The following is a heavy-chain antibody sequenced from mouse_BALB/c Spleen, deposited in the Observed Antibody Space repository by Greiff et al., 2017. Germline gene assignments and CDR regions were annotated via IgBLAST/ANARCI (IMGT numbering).Heavy chain of an antibody. CDR2: ILPGSGST. CDR1: GYTFSSYW. CDR3: ARVGYDGGFYFDY. Sequence: VQLQQSGAELMKPGASVKISCKATGYTFSSYWIEWVKQRPGHGLEWIGEILPGSGSTNYNEKFKGKATFTADTSSNTAYMQLSSLTSEDSAVYYCARVGYDGGFYFDYWGQGTTLTVSS. V-gene: IGHV1-9*01. D-gene: IGHD2-2*01. J-gene: IGHJ2*01.